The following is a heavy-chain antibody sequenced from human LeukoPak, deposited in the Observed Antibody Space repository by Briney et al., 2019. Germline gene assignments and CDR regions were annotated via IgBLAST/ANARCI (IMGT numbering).Heavy chain of an antibody. V-gene: IGHV3-30*04. CDR2: ISYDGSNK. CDR3: ARAQLVRGYFDY. D-gene: IGHD6-13*01. CDR1: GFTFSSYA. Sequence: GGSLRLSCAASGFTFSSYAIHWVRQAPGKGLEWVAVISYDGSNKYYADSVKGRFTISRDNSKNTLYLQMNSLRAEDTAVYYCARAQLVRGYFDYWGQGTLVTVSS. J-gene: IGHJ4*02.